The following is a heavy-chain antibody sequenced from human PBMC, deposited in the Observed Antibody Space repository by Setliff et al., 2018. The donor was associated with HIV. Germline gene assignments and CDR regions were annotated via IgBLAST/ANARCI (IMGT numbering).Heavy chain of an antibody. CDR1: GYSISTAYY. V-gene: IGHV4-38-2*01. Sequence: SETLSLTCAVSGYSISTAYYWGWIRQPPGKGLEWIGSVYHSGTTYFNPSLKSRVTISVDMSNNQFSLKVTSVTAADTAVYYCMRGRSITIFGVAYFDFWGQGTQVT. J-gene: IGHJ4*02. CDR3: MRGRSITIFGVAYFDF. D-gene: IGHD3-3*01. CDR2: VYHSGTT.